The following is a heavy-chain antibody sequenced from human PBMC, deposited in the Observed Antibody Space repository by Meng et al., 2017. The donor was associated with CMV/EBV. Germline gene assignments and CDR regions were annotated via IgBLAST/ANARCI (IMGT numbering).Heavy chain of an antibody. CDR2: ISYSGNT. J-gene: IGHJ5*02. V-gene: IGHV4-59*01. Sequence: SETLFLTCTVSCVSLRSYYLSWIRQPPGKGLEWIGYISYSGNTNYKPSLKSRLTISVDTSKNQFPLKLSSVTAADTAVYYCARDGGPPAAENWFDPWGQGTLVTVSS. D-gene: IGHD2-2*01. CDR1: CVSLRSYY. CDR3: ARDGGPPAAENWFDP.